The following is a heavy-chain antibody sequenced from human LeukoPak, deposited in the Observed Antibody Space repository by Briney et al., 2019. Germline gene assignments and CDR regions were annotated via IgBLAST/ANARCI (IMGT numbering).Heavy chain of an antibody. CDR2: ISSSSSYI. D-gene: IGHD3-9*01. CDR1: GFTFSSYS. CDR3: ARGLRYFDWFREYYYYYYMDV. V-gene: IGHV3-21*01. Sequence: PGGSLRLSCAASGFTFSSYSMNWVRQAPGKGLEWVSSISSSSSYIYYADSVKGRFTISRDNAKKSLYLQMNSLRAEDTAVYYCARGLRYFDWFREYYYYYYMDVWGKGTTVTISS. J-gene: IGHJ6*03.